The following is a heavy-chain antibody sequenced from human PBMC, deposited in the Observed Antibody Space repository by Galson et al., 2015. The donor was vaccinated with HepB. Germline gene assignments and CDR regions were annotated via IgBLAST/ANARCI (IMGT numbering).Heavy chain of an antibody. CDR2: ISSNTLYT. J-gene: IGHJ4*02. Sequence: LRLSCAVSGFTFSDYYMSWIRQAPGKGLEWISYISSNTLYTNYADSVKGRFTISRDNAKTSLYLQINGLRAEDTAVYYCARVADADYGDHTHFDSWGQGTLVTVSS. D-gene: IGHD4-17*01. CDR3: ARVADADYGDHTHFDS. V-gene: IGHV3-11*06. CDR1: GFTFSDYY.